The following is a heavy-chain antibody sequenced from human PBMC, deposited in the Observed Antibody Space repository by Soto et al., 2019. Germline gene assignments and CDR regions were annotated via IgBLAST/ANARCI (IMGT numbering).Heavy chain of an antibody. Sequence: SETLSLTCAVSGGSITSSSYSWGWVHQPPGKGLEWIGTFYYSGSTNYTPSLKSRVTISVDTSKNQFSLRLNSVTAADTAVYYCARLGGYYQAFDQWGQGSLVTVSS. D-gene: IGHD3-22*01. V-gene: IGHV4-39*01. J-gene: IGHJ4*02. CDR3: ARLGGYYQAFDQ. CDR1: GGSITSSSYS. CDR2: FYYSGST.